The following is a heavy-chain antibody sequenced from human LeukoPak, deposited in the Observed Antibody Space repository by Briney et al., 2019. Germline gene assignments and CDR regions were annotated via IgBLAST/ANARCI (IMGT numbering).Heavy chain of an antibody. D-gene: IGHD3-3*01. Sequence: SETLSLTCTVSGYSISSGYYWGWIRQPPGKGLEWIGSIYHSGSTYYNPSLKSRVTISVDTSKNQFSLKLSSVTAADTAVYYCARRGSGYYRKEYYFDYWGQGTLVTVSS. CDR2: IYHSGST. CDR3: ARRGSGYYRKEYYFDY. CDR1: GYSISSGYY. V-gene: IGHV4-38-2*02. J-gene: IGHJ4*02.